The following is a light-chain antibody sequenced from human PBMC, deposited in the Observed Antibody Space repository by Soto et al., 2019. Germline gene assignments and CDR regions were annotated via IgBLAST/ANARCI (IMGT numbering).Light chain of an antibody. J-gene: IGKJ1*01. CDR1: QSVTSN. Sequence: VVMTQSPATLSVSPGERATLSCRASQSVTSNLAWYQQKPGQAPRLLIHGASARATGVPGRFSGGGSGTEFTLTISSLQSEDFAVYYCHQYNNWPTAFGQGTKVDIK. CDR3: HQYNNWPTA. CDR2: GAS. V-gene: IGKV3-15*01.